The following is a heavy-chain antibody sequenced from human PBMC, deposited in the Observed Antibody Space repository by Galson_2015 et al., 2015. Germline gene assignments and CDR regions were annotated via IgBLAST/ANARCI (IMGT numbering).Heavy chain of an antibody. V-gene: IGHV3-33*01. CDR1: GFTFSSYG. Sequence: SLRLSCAASGFTFSSYGMHWVRQAPGKGLEWVAVIWYDGSNKYYADSVKGRFTISRDNSKNTLYLQMNSLRAEDTAVYYCARDRDYDSSCYYDYWGQGTLVTVSS. CDR2: IWYDGSNK. D-gene: IGHD3-22*01. J-gene: IGHJ4*02. CDR3: ARDRDYDSSCYYDY.